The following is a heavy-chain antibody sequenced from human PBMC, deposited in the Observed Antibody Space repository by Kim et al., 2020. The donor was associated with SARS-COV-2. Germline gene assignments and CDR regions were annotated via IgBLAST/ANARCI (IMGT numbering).Heavy chain of an antibody. CDR3: ARAHRGTSFLDAFDI. CDR1: GGSISSGGYY. CDR2: IYYSGST. Sequence: SETLSLTCTVSGGSISSGGYYWSWIRQHPGKGLEWIGYIYYSGSTYYNPSLKSRVTISVDTSKNQFSLKLSSVTAADTAVYYCARAHRGTSFLDAFDIWGQGTMVTVSS. J-gene: IGHJ3*02. V-gene: IGHV4-31*03. D-gene: IGHD2-2*01.